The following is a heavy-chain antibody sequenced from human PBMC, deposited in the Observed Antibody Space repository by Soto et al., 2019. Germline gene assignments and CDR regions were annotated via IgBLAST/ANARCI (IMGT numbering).Heavy chain of an antibody. CDR3: ARGSVRYFDWLPKRNCSDP. Sequence: PSDTLSLTCTVYGGSFSGYYWSWIRQPPGKGLEWIGEINHSGSTNYNPSLKSRVTISVDTSKNQFSLKLSSVTAADTAVYYCARGSVRYFDWLPKRNCSDPWGHGTVVTVSS. V-gene: IGHV4-34*01. J-gene: IGHJ5*02. D-gene: IGHD3-9*01. CDR2: INHSGST. CDR1: GGSFSGYY.